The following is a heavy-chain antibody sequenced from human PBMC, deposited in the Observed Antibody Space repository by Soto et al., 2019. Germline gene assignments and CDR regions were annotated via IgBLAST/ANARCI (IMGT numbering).Heavy chain of an antibody. J-gene: IGHJ6*03. D-gene: IGHD5-12*01. CDR2: IYYSGST. V-gene: IGHV4-59*08. Sequence: SETLSLTCTVSGGSISSYYWSWIRQPPGKGLEWIGYIYYSGSTNYNPSLKSRVTISVATSKNQFSLKLSSVTAADTAVYYCARGNSGYENSYYYYMDVWGKGTTVTVSS. CDR3: ARGNSGYENSYYYYMDV. CDR1: GGSISSYY.